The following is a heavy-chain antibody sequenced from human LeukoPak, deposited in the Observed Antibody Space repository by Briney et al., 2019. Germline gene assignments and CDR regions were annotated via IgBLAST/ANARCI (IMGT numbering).Heavy chain of an antibody. CDR2: MNPNSGNT. Sequence: ASVKVSCKASGYTFTCYDINWVRQATGQGLEWMGWMNPNSGNTGYAQKFQGRVTMTRNTSISTAYMELSSLRSEDTAVYYCARGGWGGSGWSPPAIYYYYGMDVWGQGTTVTVSS. CDR3: ARGGWGGSGWSPPAIYYYYGMDV. D-gene: IGHD6-19*01. V-gene: IGHV1-8*01. CDR1: GYTFTCYD. J-gene: IGHJ6*02.